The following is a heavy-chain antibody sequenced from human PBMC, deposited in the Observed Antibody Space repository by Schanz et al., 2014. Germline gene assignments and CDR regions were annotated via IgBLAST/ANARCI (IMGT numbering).Heavy chain of an antibody. Sequence: QVQLVQSGGEVKKPGASATVSCKASGYTFNNHGISWARQAPGQGLEWMGWISVYHGHTNYAEKVHGRVTMTTDTSTSTAYMELRSLISDDTAVYYCVRDAGWAFGDYHDMDVWGQGTSVNVSS. D-gene: IGHD3-10*01. J-gene: IGHJ6*02. CDR3: VRDAGWAFGDYHDMDV. CDR1: GYTFNNHG. V-gene: IGHV1-18*01. CDR2: ISVYHGHT.